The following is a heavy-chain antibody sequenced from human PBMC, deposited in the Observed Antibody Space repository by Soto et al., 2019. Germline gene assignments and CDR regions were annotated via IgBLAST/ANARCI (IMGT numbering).Heavy chain of an antibody. CDR2: ITSDGKSK. V-gene: IGHV3-74*01. CDR1: GFNFTNHW. CDR3: ARESGDWPLNWFDP. D-gene: IGHD2-21*02. Sequence: AGSLRLSCAASGFNFTNHWMHWVRQAPGKGLVWVSRITSDGKSKAYAESVKGRFAISRDNAKNTVYLQMNGLTVEDTAVYYCARESGDWPLNWFDPWGQGTLVTVSS. J-gene: IGHJ5*02.